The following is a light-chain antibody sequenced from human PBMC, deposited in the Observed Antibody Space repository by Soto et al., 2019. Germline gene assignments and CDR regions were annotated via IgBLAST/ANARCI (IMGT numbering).Light chain of an antibody. CDR1: SGFVGSFSL. CDR2: EDS. CDR3: ASHAGRGTVV. Sequence: QSALAQPASVSGSPGQSITISCTGTSGFVGSFSLVSWYQQHPGKAPKLMIYEDSKRPSGVSNRFSGSKSGNTASLTISGLQAEDDADYYCASHAGRGTVVFGGGTKLTVL. J-gene: IGLJ3*02. V-gene: IGLV2-23*01.